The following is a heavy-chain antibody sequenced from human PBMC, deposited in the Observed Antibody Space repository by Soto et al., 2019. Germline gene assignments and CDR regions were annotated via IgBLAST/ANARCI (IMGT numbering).Heavy chain of an antibody. D-gene: IGHD3-10*01. V-gene: IGHV3-48*04. Sequence: PGGSLRLSCAASGFTFSSYWMSWVRKAPGKGLEWVSYISSSGLTTYYADFAEGRFTISRDNAKDSLYLHLNSLRVGDTAVYYCARYGTRGDWWGLGTQVTVSS. CDR3: ARYGTRGDW. CDR1: GFTFSSYW. CDR2: ISSSGLTT. J-gene: IGHJ5*01.